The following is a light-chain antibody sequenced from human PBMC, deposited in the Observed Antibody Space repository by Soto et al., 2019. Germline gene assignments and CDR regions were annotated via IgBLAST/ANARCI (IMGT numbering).Light chain of an antibody. V-gene: IGKV3-20*01. Sequence: EIVLTQSPGTLSLSPGERATLSCRASQSVSRNYLVWYQQKPGQAPRLLIYGASGRATGIPDRFSGSGSGTDFTLTISRLEPEDFAVYYCQQYSSSPSITFGQGTRLEIK. CDR3: QQYSSSPSIT. CDR2: GAS. J-gene: IGKJ5*01. CDR1: QSVSRNY.